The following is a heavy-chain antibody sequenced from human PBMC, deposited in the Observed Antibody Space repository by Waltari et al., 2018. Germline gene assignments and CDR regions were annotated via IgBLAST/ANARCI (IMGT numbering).Heavy chain of an antibody. D-gene: IGHD3-10*01. J-gene: IGHJ6*02. CDR3: ARPGWGEDYGMDV. CDR2: IYSGGST. V-gene: IGHV3-53*01. CDR1: GFTVSSNY. Sequence: EVQLLESGGGLIQPGGSLRLSCAASGFTVSSNYMSWVRQAPGKGLEWVSVIYSGGSTYYADSVKGRFTISRDNSKNTLYLQMNSLRAEDTAVYYCARPGWGEDYGMDVWGQGTTVTVSS.